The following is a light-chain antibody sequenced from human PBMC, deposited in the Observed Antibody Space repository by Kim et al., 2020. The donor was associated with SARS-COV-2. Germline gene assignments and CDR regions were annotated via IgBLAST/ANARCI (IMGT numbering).Light chain of an antibody. J-gene: IGLJ2*01. Sequence: PGQSVTITCTGTSSDVGGYNYVSWYQQHPSKAPKLMSYEVSKRPSGVPDRFSGSKSGNTASLTVSGLQAEDEADYYCSSYAGSNVVFGGGTQLTVL. CDR2: EVS. CDR3: SSYAGSNVV. V-gene: IGLV2-8*01. CDR1: SSDVGGYNY.